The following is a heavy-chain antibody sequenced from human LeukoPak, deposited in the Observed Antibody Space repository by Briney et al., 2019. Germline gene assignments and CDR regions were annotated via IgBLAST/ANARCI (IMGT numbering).Heavy chain of an antibody. CDR3: ARDLDSTGWYEYAY. Sequence: GGSLRLSCAASEFTFSDFWMGWVRQAPGKGLEWVANIKQDGSDKYYVDSVKGRFTISKDNAKNSLYLQMNSLRAEDTAVYYCARDLDSTGWYEYAYWGQGTLVTVSS. D-gene: IGHD6-19*01. CDR2: IKQDGSDK. J-gene: IGHJ4*02. V-gene: IGHV3-7*01. CDR1: EFTFSDFW.